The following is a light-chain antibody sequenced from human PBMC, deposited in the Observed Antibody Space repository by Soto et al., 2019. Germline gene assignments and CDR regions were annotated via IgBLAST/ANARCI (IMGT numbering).Light chain of an antibody. CDR1: QSVSNNF. J-gene: IGKJ1*01. CDR2: GAS. V-gene: IGKV3-20*01. CDR3: QQYGGSPPGT. Sequence: EIVLTQSPGTLSLSPGERATLSCRASQSVSNNFVAWYQQKPGQAPRLLISGASTRATDFPDRFSGSGSGTDFTLTISRLEPEDFAVYYCQQYGGSPPGTFGQGTKVEIK.